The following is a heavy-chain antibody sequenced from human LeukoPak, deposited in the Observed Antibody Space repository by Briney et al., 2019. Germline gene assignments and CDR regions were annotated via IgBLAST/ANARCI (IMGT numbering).Heavy chain of an antibody. J-gene: IGHJ4*02. CDR2: GHYSGST. Sequence: SETLSLTCTVSGGSISSYYWSWIRQPPGKGLEWIGYGHYSGSTNHNPSLKSRVTVSVDMSKNQFSLNLRSMTAADTAMYYCVRVFGGYSYHYFDYWGQGILVTVSS. CDR3: VRVFGGYSYHYFDY. CDR1: GGSISSYY. D-gene: IGHD5-18*01. V-gene: IGHV4-59*01.